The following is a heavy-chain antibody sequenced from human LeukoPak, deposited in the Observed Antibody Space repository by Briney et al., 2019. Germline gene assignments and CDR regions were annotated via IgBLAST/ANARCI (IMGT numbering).Heavy chain of an antibody. Sequence: PGGSLRLSCAASGFTFSSYAMSWVRQAPGKGLEWVSAISGSGGSTYYADSVKGRFTISRDNSKNTLYLQMNSLRAEDTAVYYCAKDVVRWMVRGVTLPYYFDYWGQGTLVTVSS. D-gene: IGHD3-10*01. CDR1: GFTFSSYA. J-gene: IGHJ4*02. V-gene: IGHV3-23*01. CDR3: AKDVVRWMVRGVTLPYYFDY. CDR2: ISGSGGST.